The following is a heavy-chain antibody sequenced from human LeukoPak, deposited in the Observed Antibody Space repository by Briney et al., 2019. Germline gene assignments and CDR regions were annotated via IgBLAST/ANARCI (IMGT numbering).Heavy chain of an antibody. CDR2: ISYDGSNK. V-gene: IGHV3-30*04. J-gene: IGHJ4*02. Sequence: GGSLRLSCAASGFTFSSYAMYWVRQAPGKGLEWVAVISYDGSNKYYADSVKGRFTISRDNSKNTLYLQMNSLRAEDTAVYYCARGTHIVVVTGGFDYWGQGTLVTVSS. CDR3: ARGTHIVVVTGGFDY. CDR1: GFTFSSYA. D-gene: IGHD2-21*02.